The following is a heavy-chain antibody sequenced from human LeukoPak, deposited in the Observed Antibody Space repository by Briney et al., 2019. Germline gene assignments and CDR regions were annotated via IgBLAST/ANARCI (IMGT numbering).Heavy chain of an antibody. CDR3: ARDRGYSYGYPFDY. V-gene: IGHV4-59*01. CDR2: IYYSGST. Sequence: SETLSLTCTVSGGSISSYYWSWIRQPPGKGLEWIGYIYYSGSTNYNPSLKSRVTISVDTSKNQFSLKLSSVTAADTAVYYCARDRGYSYGYPFDYWGQGTLVTVSS. D-gene: IGHD5-18*01. CDR1: GGSISSYY. J-gene: IGHJ4*02.